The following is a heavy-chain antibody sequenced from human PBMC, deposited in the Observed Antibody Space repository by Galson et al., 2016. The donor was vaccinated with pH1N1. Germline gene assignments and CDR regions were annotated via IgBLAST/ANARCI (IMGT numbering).Heavy chain of an antibody. J-gene: IGHJ4*02. CDR2: IHYSGFT. V-gene: IGHV4-39*01. CDR3: ASLVRGSYPDPLYYFDF. Sequence: LSLTCTVSGGSLSSRNFYGGWIRQPPGKGLEWIGNIHYSGFTHYNSSLQSRVTIFVDTSENQFSLRLSSVTAADTAVYYCASLVRGSYPDPLYYFDFWGLGTLVTVSS. D-gene: IGHD1-26*01. CDR1: GGSLSSRNFY.